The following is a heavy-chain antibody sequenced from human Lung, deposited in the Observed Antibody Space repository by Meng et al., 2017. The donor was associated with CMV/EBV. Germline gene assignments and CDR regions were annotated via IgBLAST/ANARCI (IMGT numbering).Heavy chain of an antibody. V-gene: IGHV3-30-3*01. CDR2: ISYDGSNK. CDR3: ARDLIAYSSGRYGLYFDY. D-gene: IGHD6-19*01. J-gene: IGHJ4*02. CDR1: GFTFSSYA. Sequence: SCAASGFTFSSYAMHWVRQAPGKGLEWVAVISYDGSNKYYADSVKGRFTISRDNSKNTLYLQMNSLRAEDTAVYYCARDLIAYSSGRYGLYFDYWGQGXLVTVSS.